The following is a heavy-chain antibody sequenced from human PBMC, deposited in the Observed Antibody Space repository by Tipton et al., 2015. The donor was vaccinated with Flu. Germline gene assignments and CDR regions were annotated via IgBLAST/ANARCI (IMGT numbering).Heavy chain of an antibody. CDR3: ARGRGSYGYYFDY. Sequence: AVSGFTFSSYWMIWVRQAPGKGLEWVANIKQDESEKYYVDSVKGRFTISRDNAKNSLYLQMNSLRAEDTAVYYCARGRGSYGYYFDYWGQGTLVAVSS. J-gene: IGHJ4*02. D-gene: IGHD5-18*01. CDR2: IKQDESEK. V-gene: IGHV3-7*01. CDR1: GFTFSSYW.